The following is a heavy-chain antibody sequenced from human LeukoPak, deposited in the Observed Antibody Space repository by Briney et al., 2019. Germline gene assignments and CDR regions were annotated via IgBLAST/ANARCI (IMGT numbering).Heavy chain of an antibody. CDR2: IYPGDADT. CDR1: GFSFTRYW. Sequence: HGESLKISCKGSGFSFTRYWIGWVRHMPGKGLEWMGLIYPGDADTRYSPSFQGQVTISADKSISTAYLQWSSLEASDTAMYYCARRDKRVIPGALDDYWGQGTLVTVSS. J-gene: IGHJ4*02. V-gene: IGHV5-51*01. CDR3: ARRDKRVIPGALDDY. D-gene: IGHD2-2*01.